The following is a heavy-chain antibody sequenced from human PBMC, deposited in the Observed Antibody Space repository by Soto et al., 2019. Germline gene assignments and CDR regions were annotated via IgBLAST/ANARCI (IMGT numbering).Heavy chain of an antibody. Sequence: SETLSLTCSVSGGSMINYDFSWIRQALGKGLEWIGYILYGGNANYNPSLKSRVTISADTSKNQVSLKLNSVTAADTAVYYCARRSSKSDYWGQGTLVTVS. V-gene: IGHV4-59*08. CDR3: ARRSSKSDY. CDR2: ILYGGNA. J-gene: IGHJ4*02. CDR1: GGSMINYD.